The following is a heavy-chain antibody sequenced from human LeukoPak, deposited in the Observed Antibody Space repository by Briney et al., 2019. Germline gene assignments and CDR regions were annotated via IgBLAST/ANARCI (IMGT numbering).Heavy chain of an antibody. CDR2: IYSGGST. V-gene: IGHV3-53*01. J-gene: IGHJ4*02. D-gene: IGHD3-22*01. CDR3: ARGEGYYDTSGYYFGWFDY. Sequence: GGSLRLSCAASGFTVSSNYMTWVRQAPGKGLEWVSVIYSGGSTYHADSVKGRFTISRDNSKNTVYLQMSSLRAEDTAVYYCARGEGYYDTSGYYFGWFDYWGQGTLVTVSS. CDR1: GFTVSSNY.